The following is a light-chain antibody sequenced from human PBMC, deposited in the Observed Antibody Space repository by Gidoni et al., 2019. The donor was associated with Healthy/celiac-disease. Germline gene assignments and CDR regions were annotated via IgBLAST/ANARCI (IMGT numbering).Light chain of an antibody. Sequence: EIVLPQSPATLSLSPGERATLSCSASQSVSSYLAWYQQKPGQAPRHLIYDASNRATGIPARFSSSGSGTDYTLTISSLEPEDFAVYYCQQRSNWLWTFGQGTKVEIK. V-gene: IGKV3-11*01. J-gene: IGKJ1*01. CDR2: DAS. CDR1: QSVSSY. CDR3: QQRSNWLWT.